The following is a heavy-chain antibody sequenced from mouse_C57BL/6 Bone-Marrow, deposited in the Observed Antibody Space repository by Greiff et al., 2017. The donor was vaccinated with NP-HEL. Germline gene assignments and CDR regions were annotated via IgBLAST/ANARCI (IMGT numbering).Heavy chain of an antibody. CDR1: GFNIKDYY. CDR2: IDPEDGET. V-gene: IGHV14-2*01. J-gene: IGHJ2*01. Sequence: VQLQQSGAELVKPGASVKLSCTASGFNIKDYYMHWVKQRTEQGLEWIGRIDPEDGETKYAPKFPGKATITADTSSNTAYLQLSSLTAEDTGVYYCALLHLYFDYWGQGTTLTVSS. CDR3: ALLHLYFDY. D-gene: IGHD2-1*01.